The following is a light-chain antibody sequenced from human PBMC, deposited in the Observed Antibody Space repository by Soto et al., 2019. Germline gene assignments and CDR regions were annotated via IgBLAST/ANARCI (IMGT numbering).Light chain of an antibody. CDR2: AAS. V-gene: IGKV1-8*01. CDR3: QQSNDWWT. Sequence: AIRMTQSPSSFSASTGDRVTITCRASQGISSYLAWYQQKPGKAPKLLIYAASTLQSGVPSRFSGSGSGTDFTLTISSLQSEDFAVYYCQQSNDWWTFGQGTKVDIK. CDR1: QGISSY. J-gene: IGKJ1*01.